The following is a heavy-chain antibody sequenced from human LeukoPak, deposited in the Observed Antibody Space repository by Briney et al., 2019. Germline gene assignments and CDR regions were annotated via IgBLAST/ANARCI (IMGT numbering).Heavy chain of an antibody. CDR3: AREEITMVRGVISYFDY. CDR2: ISSSSSTI. V-gene: IGHV3-48*01. CDR1: GFTFSSYS. Sequence: PGGSLRLSCAASGFTFSSYSMNWVRQAPGKGLEWVSYISSSSSTIYYADSVKGRFTISRDNAKNSLYLQMNSLRAEDTAVYYCAREEITMVRGVISYFDYWGQGTLVTVSS. J-gene: IGHJ4*02. D-gene: IGHD3-10*01.